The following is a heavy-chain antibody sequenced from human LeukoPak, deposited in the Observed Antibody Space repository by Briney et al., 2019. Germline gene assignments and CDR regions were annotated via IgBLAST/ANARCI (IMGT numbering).Heavy chain of an antibody. V-gene: IGHV4-59*08. Sequence: RPSETLSLTCTVSGGSISSYYWSWIRQPPGKGLEWIGYIYYSGSTNYNPSLKSRVTISVDTSKNQFSLKLCSVTAADTAVYYCASLDSSDAFDIWGQGTMVTVSS. D-gene: IGHD3-22*01. CDR1: GGSISSYY. CDR2: IYYSGST. CDR3: ASLDSSDAFDI. J-gene: IGHJ3*02.